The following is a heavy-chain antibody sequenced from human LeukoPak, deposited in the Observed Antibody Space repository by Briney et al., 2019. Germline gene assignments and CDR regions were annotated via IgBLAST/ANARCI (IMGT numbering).Heavy chain of an antibody. J-gene: IGHJ6*02. CDR1: GFNFNTYE. Sequence: PGGSLRLSCAASGFNFNTYEMNWVRQAPGKGLEWVSYICGRGSTKYYADSVKGRFTISRDISKNTLNLQMNSLRVEDTAVYYCARDVSRGYLRPLDVWGQGTTVTVPS. D-gene: IGHD5-18*01. CDR2: ICGRGSTK. CDR3: ARDVSRGYLRPLDV. V-gene: IGHV3-48*03.